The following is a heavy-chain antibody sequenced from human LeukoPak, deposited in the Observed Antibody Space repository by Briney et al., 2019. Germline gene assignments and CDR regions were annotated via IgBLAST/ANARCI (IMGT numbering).Heavy chain of an antibody. D-gene: IGHD1-26*01. CDR1: GLIVSSNY. V-gene: IGHV3-66*01. CDR2: LYTSGEA. Sequence: GGSLRLSCAASGLIVSSNYMSWVRPAPGKGLEWVSVLYTSGEADYADSVKGRFTISRDSPNNTLYLQMSSLRPEDTAVYYCTRDLNRGSYHWFDPWGQGTPVTVSS. J-gene: IGHJ5*02. CDR3: TRDLNRGSYHWFDP.